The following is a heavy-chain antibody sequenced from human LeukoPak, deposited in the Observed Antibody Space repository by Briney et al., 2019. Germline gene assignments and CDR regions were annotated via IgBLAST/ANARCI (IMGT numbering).Heavy chain of an antibody. CDR1: GYTFTSYG. D-gene: IGHD6-13*01. J-gene: IGHJ5*02. Sequence: ASVKVSCKASGYTFTSYGISWVRQAPGQGLEWMGWISAYNGNTNYAQKLQGRVTMATDTSTSTAYMELRSLRSDDTAVYYCARAPRISSSWYNWFDPWAREPWSPSPQ. V-gene: IGHV1-18*01. CDR2: ISAYNGNT. CDR3: ARAPRISSSWYNWFDP.